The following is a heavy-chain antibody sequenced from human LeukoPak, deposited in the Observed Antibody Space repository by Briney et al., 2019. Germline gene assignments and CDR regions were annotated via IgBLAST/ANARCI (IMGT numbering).Heavy chain of an antibody. J-gene: IGHJ5*02. CDR3: ARGGGSYYPNWFDP. CDR2: IYTSGST. Sequence: SETLSLTCTVSGGSISSGSYYWSWIRQPAGKGLEWIGRIYTSGSTNYNPSLKSRVTISVDTSKNQFSLKLSSVTAADTAVYYCARGGGSYYPNWFDPWGQGTLVTVSS. CDR1: GGSISSGSYY. V-gene: IGHV4-61*02. D-gene: IGHD1-26*01.